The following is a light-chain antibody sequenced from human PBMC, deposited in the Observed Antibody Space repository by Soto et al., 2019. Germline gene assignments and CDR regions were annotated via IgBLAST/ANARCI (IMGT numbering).Light chain of an antibody. V-gene: IGLV1-44*01. CDR3: AAWDDSLNGVV. Sequence: QSVLTQPPSASGTPGQRVTISCSGSSSNIGSNTVNWYQQLPGTAPKLLTHSNDQRPSGVPDRFSGSKSGTSASLAISGLQSDDEADYYCAAWDDSLNGVVFGGGTKLTVL. CDR1: SSNIGSNT. J-gene: IGLJ2*01. CDR2: SND.